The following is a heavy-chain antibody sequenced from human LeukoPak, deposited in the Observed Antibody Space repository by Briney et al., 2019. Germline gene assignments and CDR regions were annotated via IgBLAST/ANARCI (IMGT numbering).Heavy chain of an antibody. V-gene: IGHV3-33*01. CDR3: QRDWGGHIVVVYAFDI. CDR1: VFTFSSYG. Sequence: SGGSLRLSCAASVFTFSSYGMHWVRQAPGKGLEWVAVIWYDGSNKYYADSVKGRFTISRDNSKNTLYLQMNSLRAEDTAVYYCQRDWGGHIVVVYAFDIWGQGTMVTVSS. CDR2: IWYDGSNK. D-gene: IGHD2-21*01. J-gene: IGHJ3*02.